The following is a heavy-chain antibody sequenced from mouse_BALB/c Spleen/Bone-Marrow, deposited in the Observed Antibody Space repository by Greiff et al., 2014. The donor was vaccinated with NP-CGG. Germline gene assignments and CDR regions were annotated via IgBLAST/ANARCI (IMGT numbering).Heavy chain of an antibody. V-gene: IGHV7-1*02. CDR2: SRNKANDYTT. Sequence: EVKLVESGGGLVQPGGSLRLSCATSGFTFSDFYVEWVRQPPGKRLEWIAASRNKANDYTTEYSASVKGRFIVSRDTSQSILYLQMNALRAEDTAIYYCARDARRDAMDYWGQGTSVTVSS. CDR3: ARDARRDAMDY. CDR1: GFTFSDFY. J-gene: IGHJ4*01.